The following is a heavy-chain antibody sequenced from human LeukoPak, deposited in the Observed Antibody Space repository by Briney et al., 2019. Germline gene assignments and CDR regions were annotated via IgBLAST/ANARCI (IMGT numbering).Heavy chain of an antibody. CDR1: GFTFSSYS. V-gene: IGHV3-21*01. CDR3: ARRGAIFGVVPASKNAPLINYFDY. J-gene: IGHJ4*02. Sequence: PGGSLRLSCAASGFTFSSYSMTWVRQAPGKGLEWVSSISSSSSYIYYADSVKGRFTISRDNAKNSLYLQMNSLRAEDTAVYYCARRGAIFGVVPASKNAPLINYFDYWGQGTLVTVSS. CDR2: ISSSSSYI. D-gene: IGHD3-3*01.